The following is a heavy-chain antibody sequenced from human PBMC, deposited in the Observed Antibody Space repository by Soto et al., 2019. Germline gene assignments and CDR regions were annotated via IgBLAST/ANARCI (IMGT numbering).Heavy chain of an antibody. V-gene: IGHV2-5*02. CDR2: IYWDDDK. CDR3: AHRQTSIAAAGIFDY. Sequence: QITLNESGPTLVKPTQTLTLTCTFSGVSLSTSCLGVGWIRLPPGKALERLALIYWDDDKGYSPSLKSRFTITKDTPKNQVVHTMTNMDPVDTATYYCAHRQTSIAAAGIFDYWGQRTLVTVSS. D-gene: IGHD6-13*01. J-gene: IGHJ4*02. CDR1: GVSLSTSCLG.